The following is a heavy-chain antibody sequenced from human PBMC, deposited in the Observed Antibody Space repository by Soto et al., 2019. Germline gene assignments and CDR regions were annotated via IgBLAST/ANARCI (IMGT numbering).Heavy chain of an antibody. Sequence: QVQLVQSGAEVKKPGSSVKVSCKASGGTFSSYAISWVRQAPGQGLEWMGGIIPIFGTANYAQKFQGRVSITADESTSTAYMELSSLRSEDTAVYYCARRRESAGAPVGAFDIWGQGTMVTVSS. J-gene: IGHJ3*02. CDR1: GGTFSSYA. CDR3: ARRRESAGAPVGAFDI. V-gene: IGHV1-69*01. D-gene: IGHD1-26*01. CDR2: IIPIFGTA.